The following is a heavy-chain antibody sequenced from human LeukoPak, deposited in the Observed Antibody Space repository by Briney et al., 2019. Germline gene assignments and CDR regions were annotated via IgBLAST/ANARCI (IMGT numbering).Heavy chain of an antibody. Sequence: PGGSLRLFCAASGFHFNSYGMHWVRQAPDKGLEWVAVIWYDGSNKYYADSVKGPLTISRDNSKNTLYLQMNSLTAEDPAVYYCARAPGDILPRYPYGMDVWGQGTTVTVSS. D-gene: IGHD3-9*01. V-gene: IGHV3-33*01. CDR1: GFHFNSYG. CDR2: IWYDGSNK. J-gene: IGHJ6*02. CDR3: ARAPGDILPRYPYGMDV.